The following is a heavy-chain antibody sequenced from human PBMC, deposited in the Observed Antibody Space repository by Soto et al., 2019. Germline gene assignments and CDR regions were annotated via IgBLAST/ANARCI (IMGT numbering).Heavy chain of an antibody. Sequence: PGGSLRLSCAVSGFTFSDYGMRWVRQGPGKGLEWVAVISYDGSNKYYADSVKGRFTISRDNSKNTLYLQMNSLRAEDTAVYYCAKDTEDAFDIWGQGTMVTVSS. V-gene: IGHV3-30*18. CDR2: ISYDGSNK. J-gene: IGHJ3*02. CDR3: AKDTEDAFDI. CDR1: GFTFSDYG.